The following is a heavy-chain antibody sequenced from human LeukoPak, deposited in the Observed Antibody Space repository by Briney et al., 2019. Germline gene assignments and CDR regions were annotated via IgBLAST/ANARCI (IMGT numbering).Heavy chain of an antibody. J-gene: IGHJ4*02. V-gene: IGHV4-59*01. CDR1: GGSISSYY. D-gene: IGHD6-6*01. Sequence: PSETLSLTCTVSGGSISSYYWSWIRQPPGKGLEWIGYIYYGGSTNYNPSLKSRVTISVDTSKNQFSLKLSSVTAADTAVYYCARGQFSSKAARPLVIPFDYWGQGTLVTVSS. CDR2: IYYGGST. CDR3: ARGQFSSKAARPLVIPFDY.